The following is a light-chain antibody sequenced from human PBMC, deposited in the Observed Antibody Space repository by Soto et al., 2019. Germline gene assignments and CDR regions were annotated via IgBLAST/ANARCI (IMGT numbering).Light chain of an antibody. CDR3: MQGRQWPYT. CDR1: QSLVDSAGNTF. CDR2: RVY. V-gene: IGKV2-30*01. Sequence: DIVMTQSPFSLPVTLGQPASISCRSSQSLVDSAGNTFLSWFQQRPGQSPRRLINRVYDRDSVVPEIFSGSGSGTDFTLRIIRVEAEDIGVYYCMQGRQWPYTFGQGTKLEIK. J-gene: IGKJ2*01.